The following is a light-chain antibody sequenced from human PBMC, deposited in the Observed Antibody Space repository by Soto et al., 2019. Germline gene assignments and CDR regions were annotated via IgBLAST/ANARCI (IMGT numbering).Light chain of an antibody. CDR2: DVS. J-gene: IGKJ1*01. Sequence: DIQMTQSPSTLSASVGERVTITCRASQSVSNWLAWYQQKPGKAPKLLIYDVSSLESGVPSRFSGSGSGTEFILTISSLQPDDCATYDGQQYDSYSWTFDQGTKVEMK. V-gene: IGKV1-5*01. CDR1: QSVSNW. CDR3: QQYDSYSWT.